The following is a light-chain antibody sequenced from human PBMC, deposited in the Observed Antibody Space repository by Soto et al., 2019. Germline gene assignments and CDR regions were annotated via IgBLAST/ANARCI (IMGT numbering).Light chain of an antibody. Sequence: QSVLTQSSSASGSLGPSVNLTCTLSSGHSSDIIACHQQQPQKAPRYLMKLEVSGSYHKGGGVPYCCSDSSSGADRYLSMSHRQYEDEVDYYCYTWDSHLLVFGGGTKLTVL. CDR3: YTWDSHLLV. CDR1: SGHSSDI. V-gene: IGLV4-60*01. CDR2: LEVSGSY. J-gene: IGLJ2*01.